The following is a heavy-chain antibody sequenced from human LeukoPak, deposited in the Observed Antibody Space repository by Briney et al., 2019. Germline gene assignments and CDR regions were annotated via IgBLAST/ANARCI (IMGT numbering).Heavy chain of an antibody. CDR2: IWYDGSNK. CDR3: AREGPDCSSTSCPIDY. D-gene: IGHD2-2*01. CDR1: GFTFSSYG. V-gene: IGHV3-33*01. Sequence: GGSLRLSCAASGFTFSSYGVHWVRQAPGKGLEWVAVIWYDGSNKYYADSVKGRFTISRDNSKNTLYLQMNGLRAEDTAVYYCAREGPDCSSTSCPIDYWGQGTLVTVSS. J-gene: IGHJ4*02.